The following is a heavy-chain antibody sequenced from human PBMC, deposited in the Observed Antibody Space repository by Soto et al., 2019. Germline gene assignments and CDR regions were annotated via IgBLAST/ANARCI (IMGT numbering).Heavy chain of an antibody. J-gene: IGHJ6*02. CDR3: GRVKFGVVINTRDYYYYGMDV. V-gene: IGHV4-31*03. Sequence: QVQLQESGPGLVKPSQTLSLTCTVSGGSISSGGYYWSWIRQHPGKGLEWIGYIYYSGSTYYNPSLKSRVTISVDTSKNQFPLKLSSVTAADTAVYYCGRVKFGVVINTRDYYYYGMDVWGQGTTVTVSS. CDR1: GGSISSGGYY. CDR2: IYYSGST. D-gene: IGHD3-3*01.